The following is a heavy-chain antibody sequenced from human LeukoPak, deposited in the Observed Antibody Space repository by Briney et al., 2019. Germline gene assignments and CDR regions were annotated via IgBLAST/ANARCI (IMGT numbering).Heavy chain of an antibody. J-gene: IGHJ4*02. CDR1: GGSISSYY. V-gene: IGHV4-59*01. CDR2: IYYSGST. Sequence: SETLSLTCTVSGGSISSYYWIWIRQPPGKGLEWIGYIYYSGSTNYNPSLKSRVTISVDTSKNQFSLKLSSVTAADTAVYYCARHMVRGVISSFDYWGQGTLVTVSS. D-gene: IGHD3-10*01. CDR3: ARHMVRGVISSFDY.